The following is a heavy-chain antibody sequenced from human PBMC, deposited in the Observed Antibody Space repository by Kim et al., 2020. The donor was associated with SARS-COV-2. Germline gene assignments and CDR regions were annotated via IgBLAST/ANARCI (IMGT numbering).Heavy chain of an antibody. Sequence: GGSLRLSCAASGFTVSSNYMSWVRQAPGKGLEWVSVIYSGGSTYYADSVKGRFTISRDNSKNTLYLQMNSLRAEDTAVYYCARDRENYYGSGSYSDYWGQGTLVTVSS. CDR1: GFTVSSNY. D-gene: IGHD3-10*01. CDR3: ARDRENYYGSGSYSDY. J-gene: IGHJ4*02. CDR2: IYSGGST. V-gene: IGHV3-66*01.